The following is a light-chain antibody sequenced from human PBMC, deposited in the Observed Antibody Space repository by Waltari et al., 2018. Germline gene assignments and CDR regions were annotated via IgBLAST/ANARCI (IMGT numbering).Light chain of an antibody. CDR1: DIGGKS. V-gene: IGLV3-21*04. CDR3: QVWDTNSDVVV. CDR2: YDS. J-gene: IGLJ2*01. Sequence: SYVLTQPPSLSVAPGQTARTPCGGNDIGGKSVHWYQQKPRQAPVLVIYYDSDRPSGSPERFSASNFGNAATLTISRVEAGDEADYYCQVWDTNSDVVVFGGGTFLTVL.